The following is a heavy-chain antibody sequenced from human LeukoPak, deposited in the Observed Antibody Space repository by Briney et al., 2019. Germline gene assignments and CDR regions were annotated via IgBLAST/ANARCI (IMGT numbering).Heavy chain of an antibody. Sequence: GGSLRLSCAASGFTFSSYDMSWVRRAPGKGLEWVSATSGSGGSTYYADSVKGRFTISRDNSKNTLYLQMSSLRAEDTAVYYCAKGPVVRGVTLILKTGEKGALDYWGQGTLVTVSS. CDR2: TSGSGGST. D-gene: IGHD3-10*01. V-gene: IGHV3-23*01. CDR3: AKGPVVRGVTLILKTGEKGALDY. CDR1: GFTFSSYD. J-gene: IGHJ4*02.